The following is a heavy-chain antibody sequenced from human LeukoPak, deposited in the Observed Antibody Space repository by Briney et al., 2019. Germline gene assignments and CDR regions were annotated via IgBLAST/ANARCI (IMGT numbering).Heavy chain of an antibody. CDR2: INHSGST. CDR3: ARGPYYDSSGYYRDY. V-gene: IGHV4-34*01. CDR1: GGSFSGYY. D-gene: IGHD3-22*01. J-gene: IGHJ4*02. Sequence: SETLSLTCAVYGGSFSGYYWSWIRQPPGKGLEWIGEINHSGSTNYDPSLKSRVTISVDTSKNQFSLKLSSVTAADTAVYYCARGPYYDSSGYYRDYWGQGTLVTVSS.